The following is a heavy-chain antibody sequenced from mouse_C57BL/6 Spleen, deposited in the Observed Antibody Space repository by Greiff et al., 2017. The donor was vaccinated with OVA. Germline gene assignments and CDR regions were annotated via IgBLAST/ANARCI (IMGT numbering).Heavy chain of an antibody. V-gene: IGHV1-53*01. CDR1: GYTFTSYW. J-gene: IGHJ4*01. CDR2: INPSNGGT. Sequence: QVQLQQPGTELVKPGASVKLSCKASGYTFTSYWMHWVKQRPGQGLEWIGNINPSNGGTNYNEKFKSKATLTVDKSSSTAYMQLSSLTSEDSAVYYDARERDCYGSNCYYAMDYWGQGTSVTVSS. D-gene: IGHD1-1*01. CDR3: ARERDCYGSNCYYAMDY.